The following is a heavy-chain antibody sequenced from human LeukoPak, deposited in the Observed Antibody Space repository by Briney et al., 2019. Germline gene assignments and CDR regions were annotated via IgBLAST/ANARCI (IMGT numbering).Heavy chain of an antibody. V-gene: IGHV3-21*01. CDR2: ISSSSSYI. CDR3: AGTYYDFWSGYYAEPDY. D-gene: IGHD3-3*01. Sequence: GGSLRLSCAASGFTFSSYSMNWVRQAPGKGLEWVSSISSSSSYIYYADSVKGRFTISRDNAKNSLYLQMNSLRAEDTAVYHCAGTYYDFWSGYYAEPDYWGQGTLVTVSS. J-gene: IGHJ4*02. CDR1: GFTFSSYS.